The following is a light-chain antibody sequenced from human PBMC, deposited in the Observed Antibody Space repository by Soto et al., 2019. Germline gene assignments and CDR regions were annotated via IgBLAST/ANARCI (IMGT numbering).Light chain of an antibody. V-gene: IGKV1-27*01. J-gene: IGKJ1*01. Sequence: DIQMTQSPSSLSAFIGDRVTITCRASQGISKYLAWYQQKPGKVPKVLIYGTVTLQSGVPSRFSGSGSGTDFNLTISSLQPEDVATYYCQKYNSAPWTFGQGTKADIK. CDR2: GTV. CDR1: QGISKY. CDR3: QKYNSAPWT.